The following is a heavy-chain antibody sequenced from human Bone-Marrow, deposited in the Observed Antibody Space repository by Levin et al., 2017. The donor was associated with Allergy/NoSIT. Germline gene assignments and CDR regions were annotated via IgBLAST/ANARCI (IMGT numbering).Heavy chain of an antibody. CDR3: ARHDAVGTLSPFYGLDV. V-gene: IGHV5-51*01. D-gene: IGHD1/OR15-1a*01. CDR1: GYRFISHW. CDR2: IYPGDSDT. J-gene: IGHJ6*02. Sequence: KVSCRTSGYRFISHWIAWVRQMPGKGLESMGIIYPGDSDTRYNPSFQGQVTISVDKSTSTAYLQWISLKASDSAMYFCARHDAVGTLSPFYGLDVWGQGTTVTVSS.